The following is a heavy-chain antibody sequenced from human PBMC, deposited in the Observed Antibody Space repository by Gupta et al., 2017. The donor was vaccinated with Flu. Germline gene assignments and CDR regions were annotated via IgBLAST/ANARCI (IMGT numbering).Heavy chain of an antibody. CDR1: EFTFSDFE. Sequence: EVQLAESGGGLVQPGGSLRLSCVASEFTFSDFEMHWVRRAPGKGLEWVAFIGSSGFPIYYGDSVKGRFVISRDNAKKSVFLQMHSLGVEDTAIYHCVRDLRKEAFSVYGMDVWGQGTSVTVSS. V-gene: IGHV3-48*03. CDR3: VRDLRKEAFSVYGMDV. J-gene: IGHJ6*02. D-gene: IGHD3-9*01. CDR2: IGSSGFPI.